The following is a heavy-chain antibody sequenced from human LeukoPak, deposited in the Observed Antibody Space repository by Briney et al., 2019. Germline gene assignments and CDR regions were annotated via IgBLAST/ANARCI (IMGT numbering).Heavy chain of an antibody. CDR2: TSYNGKNK. D-gene: IGHD3-22*01. V-gene: IGHV3-30*04. CDR3: AKGDNYYDSSGYYHVRALFDY. CDR1: GXTFSSYA. J-gene: IGHJ4*02. Sequence: GRSLRLSCVASGXTFSSYAMHWVRQAPGKGLEWVAGTSYNGKNKFYADSVKGRLSISRDNSKNTLYVQMDSLRAEDTAVYYCAKGDNYYDSSGYYHVRALFDYWGQGAMVTVSS.